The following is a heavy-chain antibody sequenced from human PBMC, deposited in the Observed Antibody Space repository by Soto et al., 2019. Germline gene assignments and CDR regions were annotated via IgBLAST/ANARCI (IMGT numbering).Heavy chain of an antibody. J-gene: IGHJ5*02. D-gene: IGHD3-10*01. CDR3: AGQRSPEGWFDP. V-gene: IGHV3-23*01. Sequence: GGSLRLSCAASAISFNTYGVTWVRQAPGKGLEWVSTVTVTGGSTYYADSVKGRFTISRDRSNYTVSLLLNSLRAEDTAIYYCAGQRSPEGWFDPWGQGTPVTVSS. CDR2: VTVTGGST. CDR1: AISFNTYG.